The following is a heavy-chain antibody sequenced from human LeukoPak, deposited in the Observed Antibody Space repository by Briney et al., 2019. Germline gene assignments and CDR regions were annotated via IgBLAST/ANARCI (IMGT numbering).Heavy chain of an antibody. CDR3: ARDGGGSGAFLTGDFDY. V-gene: IGHV3-20*01. J-gene: IGHJ4*02. CDR2: INWNGGRT. CDR1: GFSLDDYG. Sequence: GGSLRLSCAASGFSLDDYGMSWVRHAPGKGLEWVSGINWNGGRTGYADSVKGRFTISRDNANKSLYLQMNSLRAEDTALYHCARDGGGSGAFLTGDFDYWGQGALVTVSS. D-gene: IGHD6-19*01.